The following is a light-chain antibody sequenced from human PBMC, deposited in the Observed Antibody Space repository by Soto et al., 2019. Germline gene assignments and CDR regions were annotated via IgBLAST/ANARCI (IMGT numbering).Light chain of an antibody. V-gene: IGLV2-14*01. J-gene: IGLJ1*01. CDR1: NSDVGGYKY. Sequence: QSVLTQPASVSGSPGQSITISCAGTNSDVGGYKYVSWYQQNPGKAPKLIIYEVSSRPSGVSNRFSGSKSGNTASLTISGLQAEDEADYYCSPYTSASTLYVFGSGTKVTVL. CDR2: EVS. CDR3: SPYTSASTLYV.